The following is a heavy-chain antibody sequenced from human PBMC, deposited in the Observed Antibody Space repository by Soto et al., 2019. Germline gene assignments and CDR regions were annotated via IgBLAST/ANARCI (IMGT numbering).Heavy chain of an antibody. Sequence: QVQLQESGPGLVKPSQTLSLTCTVSGGSISSGDYYWSWIRQPPGKGLEWIGYIYYSGSTYYNPSLKRRVTISVDTSKNQFSLKLDSVTAADTAVYYCAGGGSGLQMDAFDIWGQGTMVTVSS. CDR1: GGSISSGDYY. CDR2: IYYSGST. D-gene: IGHD3-10*01. CDR3: AGGGSGLQMDAFDI. J-gene: IGHJ3*02. V-gene: IGHV4-30-4*01.